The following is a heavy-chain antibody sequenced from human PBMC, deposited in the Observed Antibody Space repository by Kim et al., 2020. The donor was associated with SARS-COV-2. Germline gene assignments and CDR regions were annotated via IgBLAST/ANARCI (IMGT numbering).Heavy chain of an antibody. J-gene: IGHJ6*03. CDR1: GDSISSYSDY. Sequence: SETLSLSCSVSGDSISSYSDYWAWIRQPPGKGLEYIGSVYYSGSTYYSPSLKSRVSMSVDTANNVFSLTLTSVTAADTGTYYCARGVRNSYYYMDMWGNGTAVTVSS. CDR3: ARGVRNSYYYMDM. D-gene: IGHD3-10*01. V-gene: IGHV4-39*02. CDR2: VYYSGST.